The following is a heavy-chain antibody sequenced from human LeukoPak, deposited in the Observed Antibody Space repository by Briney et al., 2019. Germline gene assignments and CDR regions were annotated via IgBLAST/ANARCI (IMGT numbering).Heavy chain of an antibody. CDR1: GFTFSSYW. D-gene: IGHD5-12*01. Sequence: GGSLRLSCAASGFTFSSYWMHWVRQAPGKGLVRVSRINSDGSSTSYADSVKGRFTISRDNAKNTLYLQMNSLRAEDTAVYYCAREPRGIVATTEGYYYYYYGMDVWGQGTTVTVSS. J-gene: IGHJ6*02. V-gene: IGHV3-74*01. CDR3: AREPRGIVATTEGYYYYYYGMDV. CDR2: INSDGSST.